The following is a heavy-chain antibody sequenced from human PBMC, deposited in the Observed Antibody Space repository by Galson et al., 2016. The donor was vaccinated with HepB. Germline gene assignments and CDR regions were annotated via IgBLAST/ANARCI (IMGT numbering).Heavy chain of an antibody. J-gene: IGHJ5*02. Sequence: ETLSLTCSVSGGSITSYYWSWIRQPPGKGLEWIGYIYYSGSTSYNPSLNSRVTISVDPSKTQFSLTLSSVTAADTAVYYCARTGVVVAATRGGWFDPWGQGTLVTVSS. CDR2: IYYSGST. CDR1: GGSITSYY. CDR3: ARTGVVVAATRGGWFDP. V-gene: IGHV4-59*01. D-gene: IGHD2-15*01.